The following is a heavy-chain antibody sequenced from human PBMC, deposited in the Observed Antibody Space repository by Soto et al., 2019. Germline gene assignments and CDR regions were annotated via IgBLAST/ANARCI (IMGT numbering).Heavy chain of an antibody. Sequence: QVPLVQSGAEVKKPGASVKVSCKASGYTFTSYAMHWVRQAPGQRLEWMGWINAGNGNTKYSQKFQGRVTITRDTSASTAYMELSSLRSEDTAVYYCARVPSIAAAGIDYWGQGTLVTVSS. CDR1: GYTFTSYA. D-gene: IGHD6-13*01. CDR2: INAGNGNT. V-gene: IGHV1-3*01. CDR3: ARVPSIAAAGIDY. J-gene: IGHJ4*02.